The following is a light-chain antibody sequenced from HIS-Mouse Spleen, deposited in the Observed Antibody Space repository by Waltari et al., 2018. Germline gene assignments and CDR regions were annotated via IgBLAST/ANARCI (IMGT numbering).Light chain of an antibody. V-gene: IGKV1-33*01. Sequence: XTQSPSSLSXXXGXRXTITCQASQDISNYLNWYQQKPGKAPKLLIYDASNLETGVPSRFSGSGSGTDFTFTISSLQPEDIATYYCQQYDNLHRLTFGPGTKVDIK. CDR2: DAS. CDR3: QQYDNLHRLT. J-gene: IGKJ3*01. CDR1: QDISNY.